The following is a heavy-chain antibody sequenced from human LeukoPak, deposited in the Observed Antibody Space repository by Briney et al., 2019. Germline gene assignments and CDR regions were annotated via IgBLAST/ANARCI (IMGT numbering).Heavy chain of an antibody. CDR1: GFTFSRYG. J-gene: IGHJ3*02. D-gene: IGHD3-16*01. CDR3: ARVRRERGDDPVDI. Sequence: GGSLRLSRVTSGFTFSRYGMHWVRQAPGKGPEWVAFIRYDESEKHYAYSVKGRFTISRDTSKNTLYLQMNSLRAEDTAVYYCARVRRERGDDPVDIWGQGTMVSVSS. V-gene: IGHV3-30*02. CDR2: IRYDESEK.